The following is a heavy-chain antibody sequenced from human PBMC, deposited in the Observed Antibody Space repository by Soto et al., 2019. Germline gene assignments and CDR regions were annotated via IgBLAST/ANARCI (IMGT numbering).Heavy chain of an antibody. Sequence: QVQLVQSGAAVKKPGSSVKVSCKASGGTFSSYAISWVRQAPGQGLEWMGGIIPIFGTANYAQKFQGRVTITADESTSTDYMELSSLRSEDTAVYYCARETMIVVVTSPNAFDIWGQGTMVTVSS. V-gene: IGHV1-69*12. CDR2: IIPIFGTA. CDR3: ARETMIVVVTSPNAFDI. D-gene: IGHD3-22*01. J-gene: IGHJ3*02. CDR1: GGTFSSYA.